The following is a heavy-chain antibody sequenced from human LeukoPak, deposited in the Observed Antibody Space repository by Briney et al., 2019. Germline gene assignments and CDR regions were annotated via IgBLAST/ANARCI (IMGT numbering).Heavy chain of an antibody. CDR3: AKEGQQLENYYLDV. Sequence: PGGSLRLSCAASGFTFDDYAMHWVRQAPGKGLEWVSLISWDGGSTYYADSVKGRFTISRDNSKNSLYLQMTSLRAEDTALYYCAKEGQQLENYYLDVWGKGTTVTVSS. CDR1: GFTFDDYA. D-gene: IGHD6-13*01. CDR2: ISWDGGST. V-gene: IGHV3-43D*03. J-gene: IGHJ6*03.